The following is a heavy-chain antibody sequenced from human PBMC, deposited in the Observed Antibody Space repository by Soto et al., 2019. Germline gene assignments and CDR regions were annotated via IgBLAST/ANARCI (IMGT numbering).Heavy chain of an antibody. Sequence: SETLSLTCAVYGGSFSGYYWSWIRQPPGKGLEWMGEINHSGSTNYTPSLKSRVTISVDTSKNQFSLRLSSVTAADTAAYYCARYGSSGAGSNWFDPWGQVSMGTVSS. J-gene: IGHJ5*02. CDR1: GGSFSGYY. CDR3: ARYGSSGAGSNWFDP. D-gene: IGHD6-6*01. CDR2: INHSGST. V-gene: IGHV4-34*01.